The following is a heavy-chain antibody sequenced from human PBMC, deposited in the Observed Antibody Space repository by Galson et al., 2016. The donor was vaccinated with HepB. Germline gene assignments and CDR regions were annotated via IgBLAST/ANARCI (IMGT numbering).Heavy chain of an antibody. CDR1: GYTFTTYA. CDR2: INAGYGNT. V-gene: IGHV1-3*01. J-gene: IGHJ6*02. Sequence: SVKVSCKASGYTFTTYAMHWVRQAPGQRLEWMGWINAGYGNTKNSQKFQGRATITRDTSASTAYMELSSLSSEDTAVYYCARVKIGRSSGGYYYGMDVWGQGATVTVSS. D-gene: IGHD6-6*01. CDR3: ARVKIGRSSGGYYYGMDV.